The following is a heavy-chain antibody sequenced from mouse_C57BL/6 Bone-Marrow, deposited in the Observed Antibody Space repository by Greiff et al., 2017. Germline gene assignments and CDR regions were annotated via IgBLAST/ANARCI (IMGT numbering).Heavy chain of an antibody. CDR2: IYPGSGST. D-gene: IGHD2-4*01. J-gene: IGHJ1*03. V-gene: IGHV1-55*01. CDR1: GYTFTSYW. Sequence: QVQLQQPGAELVKPGASVKMSCKASGYTFTSYWITWVKQRPGQGLEWIGDIYPGSGSTNYNEKFKSKATLTVDTSSSTAYMQLSSLTSEDSAVXYCARKGPYDYDGWYFDVWGTGTTVTVSS. CDR3: ARKGPYDYDGWYFDV.